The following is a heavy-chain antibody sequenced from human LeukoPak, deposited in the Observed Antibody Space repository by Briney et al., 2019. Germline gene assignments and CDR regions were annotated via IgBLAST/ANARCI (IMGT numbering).Heavy chain of an antibody. D-gene: IGHD6-13*01. V-gene: IGHV4-31*03. CDR2: IYYSGST. Sequence: SETLSLTCTVSGGSISSGGYYWSWIRQHPGKGLEWIGYIYYSGSTYYNPSLKNRVTISVGTSKNQFSLKLSSVTAADTAVYYCVRSSPHSSSWYSNWGQGTLVTVSS. J-gene: IGHJ4*02. CDR1: GGSISSGGYY. CDR3: VRSSPHSSSWYSN.